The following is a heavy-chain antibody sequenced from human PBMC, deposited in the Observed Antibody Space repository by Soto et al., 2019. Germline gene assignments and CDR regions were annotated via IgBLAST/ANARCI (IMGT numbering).Heavy chain of an antibody. Sequence: EVQLLESGGGLVQPGGSLRLSCAASGFTFSSYAMSWVRQAPGKGLEWVSAISGSGGSTYYADSVKGRFTISRDNSKNTLYLQMNSLRAEDTAVYYCAKARERWNDDYYYYGMDVWGQGTTVTVSS. D-gene: IGHD1-1*01. CDR2: ISGSGGST. CDR3: AKARERWNDDYYYYGMDV. V-gene: IGHV3-23*01. J-gene: IGHJ6*02. CDR1: GFTFSSYA.